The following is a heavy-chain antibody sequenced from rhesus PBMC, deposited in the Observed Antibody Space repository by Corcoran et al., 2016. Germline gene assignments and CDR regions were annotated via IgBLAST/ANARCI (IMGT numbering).Heavy chain of an antibody. D-gene: IGHD4-23*01. CDR2: ISYTGDST. CDR1: GFAFSRYG. V-gene: IGHV3S5*01. J-gene: IGHJ4*01. Sequence: EVQLVETGGGLVQPGGSLRLSCAASGFAFSRYGMSWVRQAPGKGLEWVSGISYTGDSTYYTGSVKGRFTISRDNSKNTLSLQMNSLRAEDTAVYYCAKGSYRAVTTFDYWGQGVLVTVSS. CDR3: AKGSYRAVTTFDY.